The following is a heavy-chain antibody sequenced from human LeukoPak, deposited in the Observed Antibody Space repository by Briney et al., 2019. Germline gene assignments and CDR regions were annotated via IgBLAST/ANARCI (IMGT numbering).Heavy chain of an antibody. J-gene: IGHJ4*02. D-gene: IGHD6-19*01. CDR2: IYHSGST. Sequence: PSQTLSLTCAVSGGSISSGGYSWSWIRQPPGKGLEWIGYIYHSGSTYYNPSLKSRVTISVDRSKNQFSLKLSSVTAADTAVYYRARGGWTFDYWGQGTLVTVSS. V-gene: IGHV4-30-2*01. CDR1: GGSISSGGYS. CDR3: ARGGWTFDY.